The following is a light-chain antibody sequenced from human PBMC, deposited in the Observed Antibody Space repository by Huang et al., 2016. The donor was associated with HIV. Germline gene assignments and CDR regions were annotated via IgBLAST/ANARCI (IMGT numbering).Light chain of an antibody. CDR3: QQYNNWPRT. CDR2: GAS. J-gene: IGKJ2*01. V-gene: IGKV3-15*01. CDR1: QDVSSN. Sequence: ERVMTQSPDILSVSPGETDTLSCRSSQDVSSNLAWYRQKPGQAPSLLIYGASTRVSGIPARFNGSGSVLAFTLTISSVQSEDFAVYYCQQYNNWPRTFGQGTKLEIK.